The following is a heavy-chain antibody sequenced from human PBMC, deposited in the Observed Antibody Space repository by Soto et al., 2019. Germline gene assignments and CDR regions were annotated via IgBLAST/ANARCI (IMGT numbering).Heavy chain of an antibody. V-gene: IGHV3-20*04. CDR2: LNWNGGSI. CDR1: GFTFDDYG. CDR3: ARESRFLEWLSLNWFDP. J-gene: IGHJ5*02. Sequence: GGSLRLSCAASGFTFDDYGMSWVRQVPGKGLEWVCGLNWNGGSIGYADSVKGRFTISRDNAKNSLYLQMNSLRDEDTAVYYCARESRFLEWLSLNWFDPWGQGTLVTVSS. D-gene: IGHD3-3*01.